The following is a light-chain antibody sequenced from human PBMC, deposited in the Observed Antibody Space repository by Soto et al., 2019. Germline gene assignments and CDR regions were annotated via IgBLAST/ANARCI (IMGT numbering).Light chain of an antibody. CDR2: EVS. V-gene: IGLV2-14*01. CDR3: TSYTTNTALV. Sequence: ALTQPASVSGSPGQSITISCTGTSSDVGTYNFVSWYQHHPGKAPKLIIYEVSNRPSGISDRFSGSKSGSTASLTISGLQAEDEAAYHCTSYTTNTALVFGTGTKVTVL. J-gene: IGLJ1*01. CDR1: SSDVGTYNF.